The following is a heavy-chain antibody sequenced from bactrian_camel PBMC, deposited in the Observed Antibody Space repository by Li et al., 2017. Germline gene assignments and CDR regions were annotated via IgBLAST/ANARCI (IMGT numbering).Heavy chain of an antibody. D-gene: IGHD2*01. CDR3: ATVIGSYCTRTYCPPAY. Sequence: HVQLVESGGGSVQAGGSLRLSCAASGFTFSSYYISWVRQAPGKGLEWVSSIYSDGSVTYYADSVKGRFTISRDNTRDTLYLQMNSLNTEDTAVYYCATVIGSYCTRTYCPPAYWGQGTQVTVS. J-gene: IGHJ4*01. V-gene: IGHV3-2*01. CDR1: GFTFSSYY. CDR2: IYSDGSVT.